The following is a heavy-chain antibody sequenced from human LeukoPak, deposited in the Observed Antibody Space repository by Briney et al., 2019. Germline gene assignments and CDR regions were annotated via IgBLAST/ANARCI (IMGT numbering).Heavy chain of an antibody. CDR2: ISRSGEST. V-gene: IGHV3-23*01. Sequence: GGSLRLSCAASGFTFSGFAMSWIRQAPGKGLEWVSSISRSGESTFYADSVRGRFTISRDNSKNTVSLRMNSLRAEDTAVYYCARASSSWYYFDYWGQGTLVTVSS. D-gene: IGHD6-13*01. CDR3: ARASSSWYYFDY. J-gene: IGHJ4*02. CDR1: GFTFSGFA.